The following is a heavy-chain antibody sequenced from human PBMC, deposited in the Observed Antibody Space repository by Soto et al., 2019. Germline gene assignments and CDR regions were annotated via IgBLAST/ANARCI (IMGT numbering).Heavy chain of an antibody. CDR3: ARRSMIVPAAFDI. J-gene: IGHJ3*02. CDR2: VYYSGRT. D-gene: IGHD3-22*01. CDR1: GGPISRYD. Sequence: SETRSVTCTVSGGPISRYDWSWIRQPPGKGLEWIGHVYYSGRTSNNPSLKSRVTMSVDTSNNQFSLRLSSVTAADTAVYYCARRSMIVPAAFDIWGQGTMVTVSS. V-gene: IGHV4-59*08.